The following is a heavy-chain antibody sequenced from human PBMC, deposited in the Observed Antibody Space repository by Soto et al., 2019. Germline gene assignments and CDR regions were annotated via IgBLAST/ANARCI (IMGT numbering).Heavy chain of an antibody. Sequence: GGSLRLSCAASGFTFSNYPMSWVRQTPGKGLEWVSAISGSGDSTYYVHSVRGRFTISRDNSKNTLYLQMNSLRADDTGIYYCAKDRTDTPMVERATYAMDVWGQGTMVTVSS. J-gene: IGHJ6*02. CDR2: ISGSGDST. CDR1: GFTFSNYP. CDR3: AKDRTDTPMVERATYAMDV. V-gene: IGHV3-23*01. D-gene: IGHD3-10*01.